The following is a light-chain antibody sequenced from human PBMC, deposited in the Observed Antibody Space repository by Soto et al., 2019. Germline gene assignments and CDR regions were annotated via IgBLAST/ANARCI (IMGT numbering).Light chain of an antibody. CDR1: QGVTTN. J-gene: IGKJ5*01. V-gene: IGKV3-15*01. Sequence: EIVMTQSPDTLSVSPGESATLTCRAGQGVTTNFAWYQKKSGQSPSIIIYDVSIRATGVPARFSATGSETDFNLTISGLQSGDFAVYVCQQYNNWTFSFGQGTKLDIK. CDR2: DVS. CDR3: QQYNNWTFS.